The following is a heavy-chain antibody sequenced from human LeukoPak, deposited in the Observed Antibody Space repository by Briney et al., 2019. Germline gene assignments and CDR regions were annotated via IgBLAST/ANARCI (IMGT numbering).Heavy chain of an antibody. CDR1: GGSISSYY. Sequence: TSETLSLTCTVSGGSISSYYWSWIRQPPGKGLEWIGYIYYSGSTNYNPSLKSRVTISVDTSKNQFSLKLTSVTAADTAVYYCARTTEGGYTYGYFYYYYMDVWGEGTTVTISS. J-gene: IGHJ6*03. CDR2: IYYSGST. D-gene: IGHD5-18*01. V-gene: IGHV4-59*01. CDR3: ARTTEGGYTYGYFYYYYMDV.